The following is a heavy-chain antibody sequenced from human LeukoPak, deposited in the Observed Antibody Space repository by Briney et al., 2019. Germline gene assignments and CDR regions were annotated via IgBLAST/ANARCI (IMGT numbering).Heavy chain of an antibody. CDR3: AKEDSSGWYYFDY. CDR2: LSYDGFTQ. V-gene: IGHV3-30*04. J-gene: IGHJ4*02. D-gene: IGHD6-19*01. Sequence: GGSLRLSCVASGFTFSASTMHWVRQAPGKGLEWVAVLSYDGFTQYYADSVKGRFTISRDNSKNTLYLQMNSLRAEDTAVYYCAKEDSSGWYYFDYWGQGTLVTVSS. CDR1: GFTFSAST.